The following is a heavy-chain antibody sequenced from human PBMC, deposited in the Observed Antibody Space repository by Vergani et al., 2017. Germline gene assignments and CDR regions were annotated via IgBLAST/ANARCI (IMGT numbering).Heavy chain of an antibody. CDR3: ARGFGDRSSTGGGDDY. CDR2: IIPIFGTA. Sequence: QVQLVQSGAEVKKPGASVKVSCKASGGTFSSYAISWVRQAPGQGLEWMGGIIPIFGTANYAQKFQGRVTITADKSTGTAYMELSSLGSEDTAVYYCARGFGDRSSTGGGDDYWGQGTLVTVSS. D-gene: IGHD3-10*01. J-gene: IGHJ4*02. V-gene: IGHV1-69*06. CDR1: GGTFSSYA.